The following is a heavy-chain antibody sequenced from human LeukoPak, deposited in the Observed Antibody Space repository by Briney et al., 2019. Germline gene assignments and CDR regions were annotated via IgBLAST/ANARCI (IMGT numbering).Heavy chain of an antibody. D-gene: IGHD3-10*01. CDR2: TSSDLNVK. V-gene: IGHV3-30-3*01. CDR1: GFTFRNYV. J-gene: IGHJ4*02. CDR3: AREGYYGSGSPPSLYFDY. Sequence: PGGSLGLSCAASGFTFRNYVIHWVRQAPGKGLEWVAVTSSDLNVKLYADSVKGRFTISRDNSRSTLCLRMNSLRPEDTAIYYCAREGYYGSGSPPSLYFDYWGQGTLVTVSS.